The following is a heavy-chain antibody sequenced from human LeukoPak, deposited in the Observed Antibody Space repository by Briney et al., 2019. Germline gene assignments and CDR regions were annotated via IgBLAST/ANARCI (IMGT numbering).Heavy chain of an antibody. V-gene: IGHV4-4*07. CDR2: TYTNGNT. J-gene: IGHJ3*02. D-gene: IGHD5-18*01. Sequence: PETLSLTCTVSGDSIKSYYWSWIRQPAGKGLEWIGRTYTNGNTNYNPSLKSRVTMSIDTSRNQFSLTLTSLTAADTAVYYCASVHTYASDDFDMWGQGTMVTVSS. CDR3: ASVHTYASDDFDM. CDR1: GDSIKSYY.